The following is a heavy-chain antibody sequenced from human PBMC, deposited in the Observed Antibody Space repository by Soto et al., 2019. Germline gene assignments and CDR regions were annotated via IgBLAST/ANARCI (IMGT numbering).Heavy chain of an antibody. J-gene: IGHJ4*02. V-gene: IGHV4-38-2*02. CDR1: HSSISSDYY. Sequence: PSETLSLTCTVSHSSISSDYYWGWIRQPPGTGLEWIGSFYHTGSTHYNPSIKSRVTISGDTSRNQFSLKLTSVTAADTAVYFCARFPAYWGQGILVTVSS. CDR3: ARFPAY. CDR2: FYHTGST.